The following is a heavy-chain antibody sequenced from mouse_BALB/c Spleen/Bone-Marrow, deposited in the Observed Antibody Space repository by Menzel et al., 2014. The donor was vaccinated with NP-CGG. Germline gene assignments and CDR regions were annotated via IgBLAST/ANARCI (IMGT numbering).Heavy chain of an antibody. V-gene: IGHV1S81*02. D-gene: IGHD1-1*01. CDR2: INPSNGRT. CDR3: APYYYGSSYGFYWYFDV. J-gene: IGHJ1*01. CDR1: GYTFTSYW. Sequence: VKLQESGAELVKPGASVKLSCKASGYTFTSYWMHWVKQRPGQGLEWIGEINPSNGRTNYNEKFKSKAALTVDKSSSTAHMQLSSLTSEDSAVYYCAPYYYGSSYGFYWYFDVWGAGTTVTVSS.